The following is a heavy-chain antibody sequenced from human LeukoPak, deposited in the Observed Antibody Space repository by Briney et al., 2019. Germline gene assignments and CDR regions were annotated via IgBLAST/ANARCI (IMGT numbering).Heavy chain of an antibody. Sequence: TGGSLRLSCAASGFTFSNYGMHWVRQAPGKGLEWVAVISYDGSNKHYADSVKGRFTISRDNSKNTLNLQMNSLRAEDTAIYYCAKGRSLGYSYGLLDYWGQGTLVTVSS. CDR3: AKGRSLGYSYGLLDY. CDR1: GFTFSNYG. J-gene: IGHJ4*02. V-gene: IGHV3-30*18. D-gene: IGHD5-18*01. CDR2: ISYDGSNK.